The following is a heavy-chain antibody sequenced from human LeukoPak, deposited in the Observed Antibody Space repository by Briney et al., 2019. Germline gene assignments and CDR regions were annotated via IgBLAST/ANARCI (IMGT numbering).Heavy chain of an antibody. CDR2: ISSSSSTI. V-gene: IGHV3-48*01. CDR3: ARGKVSEY. J-gene: IGHJ4*02. Sequence: GGSLRLSCAASGFTFSSYSMNWVRQAPGKGLEWVSYISSSSSTIYYADSVKGRFTISRDNAKNSLYLQMNSLRAEDTAVYYCARGKVSEYWGQGTLVTVSS. CDR1: GFTFSSYS.